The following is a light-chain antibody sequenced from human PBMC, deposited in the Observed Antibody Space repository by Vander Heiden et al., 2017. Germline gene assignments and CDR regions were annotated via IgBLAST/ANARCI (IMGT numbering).Light chain of an antibody. CDR1: SSDVGGDKY. V-gene: IGLV2-14*01. Sequence: QSALTQPASVSGSPGQSNTISCTGTSSDVGGDKYVSWYVQYSGNATKLLIYEVSYRPSGVSNRFSGSKSGNTASLTISGLQAEDEADYYCSSYGRGSIWVFGGGTKLTVL. CDR3: SSYGRGSIWV. J-gene: IGLJ3*02. CDR2: EVS.